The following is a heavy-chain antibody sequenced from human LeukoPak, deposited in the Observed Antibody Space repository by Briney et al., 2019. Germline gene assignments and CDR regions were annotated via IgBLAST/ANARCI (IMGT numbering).Heavy chain of an antibody. CDR3: ARAGHSGYDPSWFDP. CDR2: IYYSGST. D-gene: IGHD5-12*01. CDR1: GGSISSYY. Sequence: PSETLSLTCTVSGGSISSYYWSWIRQPPGKVLEWIGYIYYSGSTNYNPSLKSRVTISVDTSKNQFSLKLSSVTAADTAVYYCARAGHSGYDPSWFDPWGQGTLVTVSS. V-gene: IGHV4-59*08. J-gene: IGHJ5*02.